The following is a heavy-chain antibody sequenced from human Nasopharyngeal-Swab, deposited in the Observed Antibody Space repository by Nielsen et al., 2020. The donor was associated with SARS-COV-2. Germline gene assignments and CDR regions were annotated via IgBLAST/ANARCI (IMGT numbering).Heavy chain of an antibody. V-gene: IGHV1-8*01. CDR1: GYTFTSYD. CDR2: MNPNSGNT. Sequence: ASVKDSCKASGYTFTSYDINWVRQDTGQGLEWMGWMNPNSGNTGYAQKFQGRVTMTRNTSISTAYMELSSLRSEDTAVYYCARLSNYDFWSGYYAYMDVWVKGTTVTVSS. J-gene: IGHJ6*03. D-gene: IGHD3-3*01. CDR3: ARLSNYDFWSGYYAYMDV.